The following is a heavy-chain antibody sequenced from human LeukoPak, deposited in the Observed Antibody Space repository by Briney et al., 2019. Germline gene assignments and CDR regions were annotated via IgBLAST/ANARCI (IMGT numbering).Heavy chain of an antibody. CDR1: GYTFTSYG. J-gene: IGHJ4*02. D-gene: IGHD2-21*02. Sequence: ASVKVSCKASGYTFTSYGISWVRQAPGQGLEWMGWISAYNGNTNYAQKLQGRVTMTTDTSTSTAYMKLRSLRSDDTAVYYCARGWAYCGGDCYSGLDYWGQGTLVTVSS. CDR3: ARGWAYCGGDCYSGLDY. V-gene: IGHV1-18*01. CDR2: ISAYNGNT.